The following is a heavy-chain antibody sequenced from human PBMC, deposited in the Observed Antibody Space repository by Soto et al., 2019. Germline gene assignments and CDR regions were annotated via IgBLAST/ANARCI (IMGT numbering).Heavy chain of an antibody. J-gene: IGHJ4*02. Sequence: GGSLRLSCAASGFTFSSYAMNWVRQAPGKGLEWVSCISDSGDDIYYADSVKGRFTISRDNFNNTLYLQMNSLRAEDTAVYYCAKSIYSQSRSHFTNWGQGTLATVS. D-gene: IGHD3-3*01. CDR3: AKSIYSQSRSHFTN. CDR1: GFTFSSYA. V-gene: IGHV3-23*01. CDR2: ISDSGDDI.